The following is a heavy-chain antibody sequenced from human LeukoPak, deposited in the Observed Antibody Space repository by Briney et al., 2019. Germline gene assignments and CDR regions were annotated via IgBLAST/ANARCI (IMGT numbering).Heavy chain of an antibody. J-gene: IGHJ4*02. CDR3: TKGYYEPFDV. CDR1: SGFSTHYY. V-gene: IGHV4-59*01. Sequence: SETLSLTCTVSSGFSTHYYSNWIRQPPGKGREWIGCVSDTGRTTYNPSLKSRLTISVDTSKRQFSLKLTSLTAADTAVYYCTKGYYEPFDVWGQGILVTVSS. D-gene: IGHD3-16*01. CDR2: VSDTGRT.